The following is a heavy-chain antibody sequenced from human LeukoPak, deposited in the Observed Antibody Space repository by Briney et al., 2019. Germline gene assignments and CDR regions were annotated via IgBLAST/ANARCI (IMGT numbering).Heavy chain of an antibody. Sequence: QPGGSLRLSCAASGFTFSTFAMHWVRQAPGKGLEWLAVISYDGSNKYYADSVKGRFTISRDNSKNTLYLQMNSLRAEDTTVYYCARALGIAARGGYFDLWGRGTLVTVSS. CDR1: GFTFSTFA. CDR3: ARALGIAARGGYFDL. V-gene: IGHV3-30*01. CDR2: ISYDGSNK. J-gene: IGHJ2*01. D-gene: IGHD6-13*01.